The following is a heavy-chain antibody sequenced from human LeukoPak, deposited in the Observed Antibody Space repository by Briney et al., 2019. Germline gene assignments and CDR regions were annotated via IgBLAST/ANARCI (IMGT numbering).Heavy chain of an antibody. D-gene: IGHD3-10*01. CDR2: IYYSGST. CDR3: ARRPTDVWFGELSTYYFDY. CDR1: GGSISNSSYY. J-gene: IGHJ4*02. Sequence: PSETLSLTCTVSGGSISNSSYYWGWIRQPPGKGLEWIGSIYYSGSTYYNPSLKSRVTISVDTSKNQFSLKLSSVTAADTAVYYCARRPTDVWFGELSTYYFDYWGQGTLVTVSS. V-gene: IGHV4-39*01.